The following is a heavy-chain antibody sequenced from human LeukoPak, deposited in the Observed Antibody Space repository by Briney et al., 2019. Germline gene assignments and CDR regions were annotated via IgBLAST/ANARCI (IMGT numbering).Heavy chain of an antibody. V-gene: IGHV3-30*18. Sequence: GGSLRLSCAASGFTFSSYGMHWVRQAPGKGLEWVAVISYDGSNKYYADSVKGRFTTSRDNSKNTLYLQMNSLRAEDTAVYYCAKDRFRAVAGAAWYFDLWGRGTLVTVSS. CDR1: GFTFSSYG. D-gene: IGHD6-19*01. CDR3: AKDRFRAVAGAAWYFDL. J-gene: IGHJ2*01. CDR2: ISYDGSNK.